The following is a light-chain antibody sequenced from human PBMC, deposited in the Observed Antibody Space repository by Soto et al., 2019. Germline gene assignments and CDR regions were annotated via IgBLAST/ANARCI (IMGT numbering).Light chain of an antibody. CDR1: QSMRSD. Sequence: ELMMTQSPGTLSVSPGERATLACRASQSMRSDLAWDQQKPGQARRLLSYYASSRATGIPARFSGSGYGTEFNLTISSLPSEDSAVYYCQQYNNWVTFGQGTKGEI. CDR3: QQYNNWVT. CDR2: YAS. J-gene: IGKJ2*01. V-gene: IGKV3-15*01.